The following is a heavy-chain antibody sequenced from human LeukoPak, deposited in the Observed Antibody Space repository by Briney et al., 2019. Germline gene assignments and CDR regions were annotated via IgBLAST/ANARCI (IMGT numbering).Heavy chain of an antibody. CDR3: AKERIAAAGPFDY. D-gene: IGHD6-13*01. CDR2: IWYDGSNK. Sequence: LSLTCAVYGGSFSGFYWNWIRQSPGKGLEWVAVIWYDGSNKYFADSVKGRFTISRDNSKNTLYLEMNSLRAEDTAVYYCAKERIAAAGPFDYWGQGTLVTVSS. J-gene: IGHJ4*02. V-gene: IGHV3-33*06. CDR1: GGSFSGFY.